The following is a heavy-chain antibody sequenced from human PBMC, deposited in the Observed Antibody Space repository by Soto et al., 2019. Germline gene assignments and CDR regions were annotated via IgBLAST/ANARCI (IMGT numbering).Heavy chain of an antibody. V-gene: IGHV4-34*01. CDR3: ARAFKGSGYSSRADSWFDP. D-gene: IGHD5-18*01. CDR2: INHSGST. J-gene: IGHJ5*02. CDR1: GGSFTGYY. Sequence: SETLSLTCGVYGGSFTGYYWSWIRQPPGKGLEWIGEINHSGSTNYNPSLKSRVTISLDTSKNKFSLKLRFVTAADTAVYYCARAFKGSGYSSRADSWFDPWGQGSLVTVSS.